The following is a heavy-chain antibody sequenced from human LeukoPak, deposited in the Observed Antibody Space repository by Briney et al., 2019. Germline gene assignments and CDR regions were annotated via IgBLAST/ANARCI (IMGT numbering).Heavy chain of an antibody. J-gene: IGHJ4*02. CDR1: GFTFSSYE. Sequence: QSGGSLRLSCAASGFTFSSYEMNWVRQAPGKGLEWVSYISSSGSTIYYADSVKGRFTISRDNAKNSLYLQMNSLRAEDTAVYYCAREVLGTVVTPREWYFDYWGQGTLVTVSS. CDR3: AREVLGTVVTPREWYFDY. V-gene: IGHV3-48*03. D-gene: IGHD4-23*01. CDR2: ISSSGSTI.